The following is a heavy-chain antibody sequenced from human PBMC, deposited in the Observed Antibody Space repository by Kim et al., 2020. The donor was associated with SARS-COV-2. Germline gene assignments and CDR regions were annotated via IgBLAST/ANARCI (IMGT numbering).Heavy chain of an antibody. J-gene: IGHJ6*02. D-gene: IGHD3-10*01. V-gene: IGHV1-18*04. Sequence: ASVKVSCKASGYTFTSYGISWVRQAPGQGLEWMGWISAYNGNTNYAQKLQGRVTMTTDTSTSTAYMELRSLRSDDTAVYYCATGRAGVTYYYGMDVWGQGTTVTVSS. CDR1: GYTFTSYG. CDR3: ATGRAGVTYYYGMDV. CDR2: ISAYNGNT.